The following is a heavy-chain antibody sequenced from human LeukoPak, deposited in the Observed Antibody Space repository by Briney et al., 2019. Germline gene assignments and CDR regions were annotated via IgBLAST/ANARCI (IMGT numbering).Heavy chain of an antibody. CDR1: GYTFSRYC. CDR3: ARGTYYDSSAYSGVRLFDY. D-gene: IGHD3-22*01. Sequence: GASVKVSCKASGYTFSRYCVHWVRQAPGQGLEWMGWINPDTGRTNYAQKFQGRVTMTRDTSITTAYMELTRLTSDDTAVYSCARGTYYDSSAYSGVRLFDYWGQGTLVTVSS. J-gene: IGHJ4*02. CDR2: INPDTGRT. V-gene: IGHV1-2*02.